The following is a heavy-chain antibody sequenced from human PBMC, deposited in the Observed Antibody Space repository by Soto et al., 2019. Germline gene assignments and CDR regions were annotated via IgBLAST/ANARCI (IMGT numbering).Heavy chain of an antibody. V-gene: IGHV3-21*01. CDR2: IASSSSYI. CDR1: GFTFSTYT. CDR3: ATYSGTYRDY. D-gene: IGHD1-26*01. Sequence: EVHLVESGGGRVKPGGSLRLSCAASGFTFSTYTMNWVRQAPGEGLEWVSSIASSSSYIFYADSVKGRFTISRDNAKNSLYLQMNSLRAEDTAVYYCATYSGTYRDYWGQGTLVTVSS. J-gene: IGHJ4*02.